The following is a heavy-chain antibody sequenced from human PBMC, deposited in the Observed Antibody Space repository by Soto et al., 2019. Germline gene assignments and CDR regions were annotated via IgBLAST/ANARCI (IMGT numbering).Heavy chain of an antibody. CDR3: ARTRVATATTDFDC. V-gene: IGHV4-31*03. J-gene: IGHJ4*02. D-gene: IGHD1-26*01. Sequence: PSETLSLTCTVSGGSIRGSTYYWTWIRQHPGKGLEWIGYIYYSGTTYYNPSLKSRVTISVDTSKNQLSLRLSSVTAADTAVYFCARTRVATATTDFDCWGQGTLVTVSS. CDR1: GGSIRGSTYY. CDR2: IYYSGTT.